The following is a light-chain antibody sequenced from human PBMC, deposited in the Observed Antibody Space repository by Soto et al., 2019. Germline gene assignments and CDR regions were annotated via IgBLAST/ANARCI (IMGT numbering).Light chain of an antibody. CDR2: GAS. CDR3: QQYGSSPYT. J-gene: IGKJ2*01. V-gene: IGKV3-20*01. CDR1: ESVSLNY. Sequence: EIVLTQSAGTLSLSPGERATLSCRASESVSLNYLAWYQQKPGQTPRLLIYGASRRATGIPDRFTAGGSGTDFTLPITRLEPEDFAVYYCQQYGSSPYTFGQGIKLAIK.